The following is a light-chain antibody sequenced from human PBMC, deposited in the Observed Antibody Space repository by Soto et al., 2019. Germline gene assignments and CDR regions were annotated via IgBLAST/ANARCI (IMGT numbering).Light chain of an antibody. Sequence: ETVMTQSPATLSVSPGERATLSCRASQSVNSNLAWYQQKLGQAPRVLIYGASTRPTGVPARFSGSGSGTEFILTISSLQSEDFAVYYCQHYNTWPWTFGQGTKVDIK. CDR3: QHYNTWPWT. V-gene: IGKV3-15*01. CDR1: QSVNSN. CDR2: GAS. J-gene: IGKJ1*01.